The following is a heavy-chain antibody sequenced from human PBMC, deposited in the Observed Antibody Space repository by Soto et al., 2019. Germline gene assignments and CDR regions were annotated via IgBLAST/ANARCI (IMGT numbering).Heavy chain of an antibody. V-gene: IGHV4-39*01. CDR1: GGSISSSSYY. CDR2: IYYSGST. Sequence: SETLSLTCTVSGGSISSSSYYWGWIRQPPGKGLEWIGSIYYSGSTYYNPSLKSRVTISVDTSKNQFSLKLSSVTAADTAVYYCARRSLTMVRGVTRGFDPWGQGTLVTVSS. CDR3: ARRSLTMVRGVTRGFDP. D-gene: IGHD3-10*01. J-gene: IGHJ5*02.